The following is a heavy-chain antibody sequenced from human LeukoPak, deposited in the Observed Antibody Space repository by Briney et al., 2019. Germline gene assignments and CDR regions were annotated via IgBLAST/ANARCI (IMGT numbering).Heavy chain of an antibody. V-gene: IGHV4-39*01. D-gene: IGHD2-2*01. CDR2: IYYSGST. Sequence: PSETLSLTCTVSGGSISSSSYYWGWIRQPPGKGLEWIGSIYYSGSTYYNPSLKSRVTISVDTSKNQFSLKLRSVTAADTAVYYCARPNCSSTSCPFDYWGQGTLVTVSS. CDR3: ARPNCSSTSCPFDY. J-gene: IGHJ4*02. CDR1: GGSISSSSYY.